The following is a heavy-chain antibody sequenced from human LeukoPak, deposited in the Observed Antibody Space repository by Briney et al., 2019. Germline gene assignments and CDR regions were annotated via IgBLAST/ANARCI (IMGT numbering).Heavy chain of an antibody. CDR1: GGSISSSY. CDR2: IYTFGIT. D-gene: IGHD3-10*01. CDR3: ARDKYYGSGSYGKYTWFDP. Sequence: SETLSLTCTVSGGSISSSYWSWIRQPAGKGLEWIWHIYTFGITTYIPSLKSRVTMSLGTSKNQFSLKLSSVTAAATAVYYCARDKYYGSGSYGKYTWFDPWGQGTLVTVSS. J-gene: IGHJ5*02. V-gene: IGHV4-4*07.